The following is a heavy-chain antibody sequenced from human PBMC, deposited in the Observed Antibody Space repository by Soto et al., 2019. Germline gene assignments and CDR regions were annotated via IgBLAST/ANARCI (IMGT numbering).Heavy chain of an antibody. V-gene: IGHV3-33*01. CDR3: ARGEGTWNGPIVVVVPAADDFDY. J-gene: IGHJ4*02. CDR1: GFTFSSYG. Sequence: GGSLRLSCVASGFTFSSYGMHWVRQAPGKGLEWVAVIWYDGSNKYYADSVKGRFTISRDNSKNTLYLQMNSLRAEDTAVYYCARGEGTWNGPIVVVVPAADDFDYWGQGTLVTVSS. CDR2: IWYDGSNK. D-gene: IGHD2-2*01.